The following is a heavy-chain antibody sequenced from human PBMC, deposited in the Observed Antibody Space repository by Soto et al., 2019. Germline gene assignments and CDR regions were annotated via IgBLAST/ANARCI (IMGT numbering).Heavy chain of an antibody. Sequence: SETLSLTCTVSGGSISSGGYYWSWIRQHPGKGLEWIGYIYYSGSTYYNPSLKSRVTISVDTSKNQFSLKLSSVTAADTAVYYCARARRLGSSWTTLDYWGQGTLVTVSS. D-gene: IGHD6-13*01. CDR3: ARARRLGSSWTTLDY. CDR2: IYYSGST. J-gene: IGHJ4*02. CDR1: GGSISSGGYY. V-gene: IGHV4-31*03.